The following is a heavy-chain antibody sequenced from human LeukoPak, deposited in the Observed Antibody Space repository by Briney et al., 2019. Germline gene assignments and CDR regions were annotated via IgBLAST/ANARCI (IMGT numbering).Heavy chain of an antibody. CDR1: GGTFSSYA. Sequence: SVKVSCKASGGTFSSYAISWVRQAPGQGLEWMGGIIPIFGTANYAQKFQGRVTITADESTSTAYMELSSLRSEDTAVYYCARGNCGGDCYPAEYFQHWGQGTLVTVSS. CDR2: IIPIFGTA. CDR3: ARGNCGGDCYPAEYFQH. V-gene: IGHV1-69*13. D-gene: IGHD2-21*01. J-gene: IGHJ1*01.